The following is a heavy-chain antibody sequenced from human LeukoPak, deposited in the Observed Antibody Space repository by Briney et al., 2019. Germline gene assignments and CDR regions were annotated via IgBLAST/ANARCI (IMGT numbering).Heavy chain of an antibody. CDR2: IYVVDSDT. CDR3: ARSRYYGDTYYFDY. V-gene: IGHV5-51*01. Sequence: GESLKISCKGSGYSFTSYWIGWVRQMPGKGLEWMGIIYVVDSDTRYRPSFQGQVTISADKSINTAYLQWSSLKASDTAMYYCARSRYYGDTYYFDYWGLGTLVTVSS. D-gene: IGHD4-17*01. J-gene: IGHJ4*02. CDR1: GYSFTSYW.